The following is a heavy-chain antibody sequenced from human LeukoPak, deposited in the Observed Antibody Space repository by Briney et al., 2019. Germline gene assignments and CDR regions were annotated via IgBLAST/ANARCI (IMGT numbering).Heavy chain of an antibody. V-gene: IGHV4-59*01. Sequence: SETLSLTCTVSGGSISSYYWSWNRQPPGEGLEWIGYIYYSGSTNYNPSLKSRVTISVDTSKNQFSLKVSSVTAADTAVYYCARAPYAYDFWSGYYFEWFDPWGQGTLVTVSS. J-gene: IGHJ5*02. CDR1: GGSISSYY. D-gene: IGHD3-3*01. CDR3: ARAPYAYDFWSGYYFEWFDP. CDR2: IYYSGST.